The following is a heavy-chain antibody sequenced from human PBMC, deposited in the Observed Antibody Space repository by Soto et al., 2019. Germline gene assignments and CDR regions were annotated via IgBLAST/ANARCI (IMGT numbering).Heavy chain of an antibody. CDR1: GDSVSSNSAA. CDR2: TYYRSKWYN. D-gene: IGHD3-9*01. V-gene: IGHV6-1*01. Sequence: SQTLSLTCAISGDSVSSNSAAWNWIRQSPSRGLEWLGRTYYRSKWYNDYAVSVKSRITINPDTSKNQFSLQLNYVTPEDTAVYYCARGYMYYDILTSYYVYYYGMDVWGQGTTVTVSS. J-gene: IGHJ6*02. CDR3: ARGYMYYDILTSYYVYYYGMDV.